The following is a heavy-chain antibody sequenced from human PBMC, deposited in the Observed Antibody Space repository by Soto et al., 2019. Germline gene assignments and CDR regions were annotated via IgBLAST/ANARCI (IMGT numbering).Heavy chain of an antibody. D-gene: IGHD5-12*01. CDR2: IYYSGST. CDR3: ARHESEMATIGHFDY. CDR1: GGSISSYY. Sequence: SETLSLTCTVSGGSISSYYWSWIRQPPGKGLEWIGYIYYSGSTYYNPSLKSRVTISVDTSKNQFSLKLSSVTAADTAVYYCARHESEMATIGHFDYWGQGTLVTVSS. V-gene: IGHV4-59*04. J-gene: IGHJ4*02.